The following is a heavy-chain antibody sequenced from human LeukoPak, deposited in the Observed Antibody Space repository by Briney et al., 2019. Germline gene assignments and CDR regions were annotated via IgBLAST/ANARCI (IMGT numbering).Heavy chain of an antibody. CDR1: GFTFSDYW. D-gene: IGHD1-26*01. CDR2: IDGVGTDE. Sequence: LTGGSLRISCTASGFTFSDYWMTWVRQAPGKGLEWVANIDGVGTDEGYAGSVKGRFTISRDNAKNSLFLQMNSPRADDLAVYYCARNVGYYRLDYWGQGTLVTVPS. CDR3: ARNVGYYRLDY. V-gene: IGHV3-7*01. J-gene: IGHJ4*02.